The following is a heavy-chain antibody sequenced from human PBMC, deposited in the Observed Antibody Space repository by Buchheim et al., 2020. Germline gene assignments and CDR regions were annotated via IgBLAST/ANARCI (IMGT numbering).Heavy chain of an antibody. CDR2: IISSGGST. CDR1: GFTFSNSA. J-gene: IGHJ4*02. D-gene: IGHD1-1*01. CDR3: AKERTGEYFDY. V-gene: IGHV3-23*01. Sequence: EVQLLESGGGLVQPGGSLRLSCGASGFTFSNSAMNWVRQVPGKGLECVSRIISSGGSTYYAPSVKGRFTFSRDSSKNTLFLQMNSLRAEDTALYYCAKERTGEYFDYWGQGTL.